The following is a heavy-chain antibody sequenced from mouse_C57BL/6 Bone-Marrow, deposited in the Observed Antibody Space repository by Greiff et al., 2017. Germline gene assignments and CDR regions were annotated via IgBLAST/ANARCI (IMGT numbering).Heavy chain of an antibody. CDR1: GYTFTSYG. Sequence: VKLVESGAELARPGASVKLSCKASGYTFTSYGISWVKQRTGQGLEWIGEIYPRSGNTYYNEKFKGKATLTADKSSSTAYMELRSLTSEDSAVYFCARRITTVVADWYFDVWGTGTTVTVSS. CDR3: ARRITTVVADWYFDV. V-gene: IGHV1-81*01. D-gene: IGHD1-1*01. J-gene: IGHJ1*03. CDR2: IYPRSGNT.